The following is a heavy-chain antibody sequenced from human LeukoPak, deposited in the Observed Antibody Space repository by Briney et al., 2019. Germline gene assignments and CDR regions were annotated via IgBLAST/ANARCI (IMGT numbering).Heavy chain of an antibody. V-gene: IGHV4-4*07. CDR3: AKDPLWLRGVITYFDY. J-gene: IGHJ4*02. CDR2: IYANGNT. Sequence: SETLSHTCTVSGGSITNYYWAWLRQPAGKGLEWIGRIYANGNTNYNPSLTSRVTMSVDTSKNQYSLRLSSVTAADTAVYYCAKDPLWLRGVITYFDYWGQGTLVTVSS. CDR1: GGSITNYY. D-gene: IGHD3-10*01.